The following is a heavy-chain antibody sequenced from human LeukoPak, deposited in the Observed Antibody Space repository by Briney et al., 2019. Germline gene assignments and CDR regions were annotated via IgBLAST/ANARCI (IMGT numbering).Heavy chain of an antibody. D-gene: IGHD4-23*01. Sequence: SETLSLTCTVSGGSISSYYWSWIRQPPGKGLEWIGYIYTSGSTNYNPSLKSRVTISVDTSKNQFSLKLSSVTAADTAVYYCARHDYGGNSVLDIWGQGTMVTVSS. J-gene: IGHJ3*02. CDR1: GGSISSYY. CDR3: ARHDYGGNSVLDI. V-gene: IGHV4-4*09. CDR2: IYTSGST.